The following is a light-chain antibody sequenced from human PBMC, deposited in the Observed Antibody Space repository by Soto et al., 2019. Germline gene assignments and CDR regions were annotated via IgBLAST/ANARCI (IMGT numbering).Light chain of an antibody. Sequence: QSALAQPPSASGSPGQSVTISCTGTLSDVGGQNSVSWYRQDPGKAPQLIVYDVTQRPSGVPDRFSGSRSGSTASLTVSGLQAEDEANYYCSSYTGTTVIFGGGT. J-gene: IGLJ2*01. V-gene: IGLV2-8*01. CDR1: LSDVGGQNS. CDR3: SSYTGTTVI. CDR2: DVT.